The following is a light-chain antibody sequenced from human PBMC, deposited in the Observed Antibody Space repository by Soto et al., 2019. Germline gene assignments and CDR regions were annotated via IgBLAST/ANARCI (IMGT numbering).Light chain of an antibody. J-gene: IGLJ2*01. CDR2: EVI. V-gene: IGLV2-14*01. CDR3: SSYTTISTVI. CDR1: SSDVGAHNY. Sequence: QPVLTQPASVSGSPGQSITISCTGTSSDVGAHNYVSWYQQHPGKVPKLVISEVINRPSGVSNRFSGSKSGNTASLTISGLQAEDEADYYCSSYTTISTVIFGGGTKLTVL.